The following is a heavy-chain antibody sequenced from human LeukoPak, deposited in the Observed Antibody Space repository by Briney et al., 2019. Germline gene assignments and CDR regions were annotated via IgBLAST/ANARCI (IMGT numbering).Heavy chain of an antibody. CDR3: ARGRYYDSSGNDY. J-gene: IGHJ4*02. CDR1: GGTFSSYA. CDR2: IIPIFGTA. Sequence: SLKVSCKASGGTFSSYAISWVRQAPGQGLEWMGRIIPIFGTANYAQKFQGRVTITTDESTSTAYMELSSLRSEDTAVYYCARGRYYDSSGNDYWGQGTLVTVSS. D-gene: IGHD3-22*01. V-gene: IGHV1-69*05.